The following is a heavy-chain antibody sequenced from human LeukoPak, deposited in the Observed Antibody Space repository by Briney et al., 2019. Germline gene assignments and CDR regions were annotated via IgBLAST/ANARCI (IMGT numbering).Heavy chain of an antibody. V-gene: IGHV4-30-4*08. D-gene: IGHD2-2*02. J-gene: IGHJ3*02. Sequence: SETLSLTCTVSGGSISSGDYYWSWIRQPPGKGPAWIGYIYYSGSTYYNPSLKSRVTISVDTSKNQFSLKLSSVTAADTAVYYCARDRPGAYCSSTSCYKADAFDIWGQGTMVTVSS. CDR3: ARDRPGAYCSSTSCYKADAFDI. CDR2: IYYSGST. CDR1: GGSISSGDYY.